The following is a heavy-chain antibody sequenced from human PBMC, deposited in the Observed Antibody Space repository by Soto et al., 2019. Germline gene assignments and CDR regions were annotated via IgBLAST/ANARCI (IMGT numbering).Heavy chain of an antibody. D-gene: IGHD7-27*01. CDR3: AKNTGAEAWYPFDH. V-gene: IGHV1-18*01. CDR2: ISTGYSGNT. J-gene: IGHJ4*02. CDR1: GYAFTSYG. Sequence: QVPLVQSGAEVKKPGASVKVSCKASGYAFTSYGISWVRQAPGQGLEWMGWISTGYSGNTKYAQKFQGRVTMTTDTSTSTAYMELRSLRSDDTAVYYCAKNTGAEAWYPFDHWGQGSLVTVSS.